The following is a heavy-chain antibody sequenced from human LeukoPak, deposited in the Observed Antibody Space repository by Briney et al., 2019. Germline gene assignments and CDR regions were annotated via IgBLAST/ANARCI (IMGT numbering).Heavy chain of an antibody. D-gene: IGHD6-6*01. CDR3: ARMPGKKSLVPNFYYGMDV. CDR2: INPSDATT. Sequence: PWASVKVSCKASGYSFTSYYMHWVRQAPGQGLEWMGIINPSDATTSYAQKFQGRVTMTRDTSTSTVYMELSSLRSDDSAVYFCARMPGKKSLVPNFYYGMDVWGQGATVTVSS. CDR1: GYSFTSYY. V-gene: IGHV1-46*01. J-gene: IGHJ6*02.